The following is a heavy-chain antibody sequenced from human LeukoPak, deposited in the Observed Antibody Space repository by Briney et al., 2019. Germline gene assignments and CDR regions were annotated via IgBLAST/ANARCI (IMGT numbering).Heavy chain of an antibody. CDR1: GYTFASYG. D-gene: IGHD3-10*01. J-gene: IGHJ4*02. CDR2: ISPYNGNT. V-gene: IGHV1-18*01. CDR3: ARHYYGSGTYYHFDS. Sequence: GASVKVSCKTSGYTFASYGVSRVRQAPGQGLEWMAWISPYNGNTNYAQKLQGRVTLTTDTSTSTAYMELRSLRSDDTAVYYCARHYYGSGTYYHFDSWGQGTLVTVSS.